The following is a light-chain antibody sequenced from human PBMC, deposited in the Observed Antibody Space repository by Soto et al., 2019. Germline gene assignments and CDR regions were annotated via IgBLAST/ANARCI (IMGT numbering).Light chain of an antibody. CDR2: EDN. J-gene: IGLJ2*01. CDR3: QSYDSSIYVV. Sequence: NFMLTQPHSVSESPGKTVTISCTRSSGSIASNYVQWYQQRPGSAPTTVIYEDNQRPSGVPDRFSGSIDSSSNSASLTISGLKTEDEADYYCQSYDSSIYVVFGGGTKVTV. V-gene: IGLV6-57*04. CDR1: SGSIASNY.